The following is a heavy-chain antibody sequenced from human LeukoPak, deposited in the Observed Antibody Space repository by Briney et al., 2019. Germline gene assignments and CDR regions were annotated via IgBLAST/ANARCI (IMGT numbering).Heavy chain of an antibody. Sequence: SETLSLTCTVSGGSISSGDYYWSWIRQPPGKGLEWIGYIYYSGSTYYNPSLKSRVTISVDTSKNQFSLKLSSVTAADTAVYYCAREKTGAGAFDIWGQGTMVTVSS. CDR2: IYYSGST. CDR3: AREKTGAGAFDI. D-gene: IGHD7-27*01. J-gene: IGHJ3*02. CDR1: GGSISSGDYY. V-gene: IGHV4-30-4*08.